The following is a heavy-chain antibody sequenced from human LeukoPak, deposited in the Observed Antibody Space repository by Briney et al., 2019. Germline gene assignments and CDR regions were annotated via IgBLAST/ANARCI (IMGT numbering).Heavy chain of an antibody. Sequence: SETLSLTCAVSGGSISSGGYSWSWIRQPPGKGLEWIGYIYHSGSTYYNPSLKSRVTISVDRSKNQFSLKLSSVTAADTAVYYCARNYIVARYFDYWGQGTLVTVSS. CDR2: IYHSGST. D-gene: IGHD5-12*01. CDR1: GGSISSGGYS. V-gene: IGHV4-30-2*01. CDR3: ARNYIVARYFDY. J-gene: IGHJ4*02.